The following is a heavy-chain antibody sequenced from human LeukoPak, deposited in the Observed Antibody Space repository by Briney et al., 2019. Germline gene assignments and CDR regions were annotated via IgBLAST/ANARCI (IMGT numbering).Heavy chain of an antibody. CDR3: AREGAYYDSSGYYRWFDP. Sequence: PGGSLRLSCAASGFTFSSYWMHWVRHAPGEGLGWVSRINSDGSSTNYADSVKGRFTISRDNAKNTLYLPMNSLRAEDTAVYYCAREGAYYDSSGYYRWFDPWGQGTLVTVSS. D-gene: IGHD3-22*01. CDR1: GFTFSSYW. V-gene: IGHV3-74*01. CDR2: INSDGSST. J-gene: IGHJ5*02.